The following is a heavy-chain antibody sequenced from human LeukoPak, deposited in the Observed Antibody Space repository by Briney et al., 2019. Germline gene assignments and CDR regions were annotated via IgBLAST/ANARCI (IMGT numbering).Heavy chain of an antibody. D-gene: IGHD6-13*01. Sequence: PSETLSLTCTVSGGSISSYYWSWIRQPAGKGLEWIGRIYTSGSTNYNPSLKSRVTMSVDTSKNQFSLKLSSVTAAGTAVYYCARDRQQLVPWYYYYMDVWGKGTTVTVSS. CDR2: IYTSGST. CDR1: GGSISSYY. J-gene: IGHJ6*03. V-gene: IGHV4-4*07. CDR3: ARDRQQLVPWYYYYMDV.